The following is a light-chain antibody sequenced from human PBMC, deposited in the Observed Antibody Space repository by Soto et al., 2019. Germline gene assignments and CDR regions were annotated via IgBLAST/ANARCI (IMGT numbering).Light chain of an antibody. J-gene: IGLJ3*02. CDR2: DNN. Sequence: QSVLTQPPSVSADPGQKVTISCSGSSSNIGNNYVSWYQQLPGTAPKLLIYDNNKRPSVIPDRFSGSKSGTSATRGITGLQTGDEADYYCGTWDSSLSATVFGGGTPLTVL. CDR3: GTWDSSLSATV. CDR1: SSNIGNNY. V-gene: IGLV1-51*01.